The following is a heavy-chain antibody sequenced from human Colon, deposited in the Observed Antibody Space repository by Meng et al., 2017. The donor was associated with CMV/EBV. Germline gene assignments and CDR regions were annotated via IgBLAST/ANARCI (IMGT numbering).Heavy chain of an antibody. Sequence: GVSFIGDYWTWIRQPPGKGLEWIGEINHGGDTNYNPALKSRISMSVDASKNQFSLNLRSVTAADTAVYYCARGLGSGYYFYRWFDPWGQGTLVTVSS. CDR1: GVSFIGDY. CDR2: INHGGDT. J-gene: IGHJ5*02. V-gene: IGHV4-34*01. D-gene: IGHD3-22*01. CDR3: ARGLGSGYYFYRWFDP.